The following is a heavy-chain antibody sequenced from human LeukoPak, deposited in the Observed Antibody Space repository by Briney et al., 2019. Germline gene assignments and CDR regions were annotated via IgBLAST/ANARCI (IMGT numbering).Heavy chain of an antibody. J-gene: IGHJ4*02. V-gene: IGHV4-61*01. CDR1: GGSVSSNNYY. CDR3: ATQQWIGTFHY. Sequence: PSETLSFTCTVSGGSVSSNNYYWSWIRQPPGEGLEWIGYVSYTRIPTYNPSLKSRVTISLDTSKSQFSLQLSSVTAADTAVYYCATQQWIGTFHYWGQGALVTVS. D-gene: IGHD1-1*01. CDR2: VSYTRIP.